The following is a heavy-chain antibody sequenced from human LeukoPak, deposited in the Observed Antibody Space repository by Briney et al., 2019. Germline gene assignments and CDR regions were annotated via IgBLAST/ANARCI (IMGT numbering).Heavy chain of an antibody. CDR1: GASVTSGGYY. Sequence: SETLSLTCTVSGASVTSGGYYWSWIRQPAGRGLEWIGHIYTSGSTRYNPSLKTRVAISLDTPKDQFSLKLSSVTAADTAVYYCARIVPSREWGSGPASDYWGQGTLVTVSS. V-gene: IGHV4-61*09. J-gene: IGHJ4*02. CDR2: IYTSGST. CDR3: ARIVPSREWGSGPASDY. D-gene: IGHD2-21*01.